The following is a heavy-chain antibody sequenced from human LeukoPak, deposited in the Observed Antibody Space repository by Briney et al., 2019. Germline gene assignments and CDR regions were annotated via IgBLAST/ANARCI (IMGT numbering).Heavy chain of an antibody. J-gene: IGHJ4*02. V-gene: IGHV3-64D*06. D-gene: IGHD3-9*01. CDR2: ISSNGGST. CDR1: GFTFSSYA. Sequence: PGGSLRLSCSASGFTFSSYAMHWVRQAPGTGLEYVSAISSNGGSTYYADSVKGRFTISRDNSKNTLYLQMSSLRAEDTAVYYCVKYAPLYYDILTGYYNGDYWGQGTLVTVSS. CDR3: VKYAPLYYDILTGYYNGDY.